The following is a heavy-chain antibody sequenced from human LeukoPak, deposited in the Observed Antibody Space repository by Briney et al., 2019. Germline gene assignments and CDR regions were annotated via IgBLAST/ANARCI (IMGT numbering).Heavy chain of an antibody. Sequence: PGRSLRLSCAASGFTFSSYGMHWVRQAPGKGLEWVAVIWYDGSNKYYADSVKGRFTISRDNSKNTLYLQMNSLRAEDTAVYFCAKRHSSGWYFDYWGQGTLVTVSS. D-gene: IGHD6-19*01. V-gene: IGHV3-33*06. CDR1: GFTFSSYG. CDR3: AKRHSSGWYFDY. J-gene: IGHJ4*02. CDR2: IWYDGSNK.